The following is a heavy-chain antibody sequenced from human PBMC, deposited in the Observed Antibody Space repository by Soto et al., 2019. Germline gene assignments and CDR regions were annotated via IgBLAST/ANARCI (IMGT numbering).Heavy chain of an antibody. CDR3: ARHRRIAAPTYNYYYVMDV. CDR1: GYSFTSYW. Sequence: GESLKISCKGSGYSFTSYWIGWVRQMPGKGLEWMGIIYPGGSDTRSSPSFQGQVTISADKSISTAYLQWSSLKASDTAIFYCARHRRIAAPTYNYYYVMDVWGQGTTVTV. J-gene: IGHJ6*02. D-gene: IGHD6-6*01. V-gene: IGHV5-51*01. CDR2: IYPGGSDT.